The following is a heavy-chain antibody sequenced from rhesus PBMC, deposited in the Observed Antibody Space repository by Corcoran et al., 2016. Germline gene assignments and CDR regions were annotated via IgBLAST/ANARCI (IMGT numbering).Heavy chain of an antibody. D-gene: IGHD6-25*01. J-gene: IGHJ4*01. CDR3: AREGSGSVDD. Sequence: QVQLQESGPGLVKPSETLSLTCAVSGGSISDDYYWSWIRQPPGKGLEWMWYIYCIGGGTNYNPSLRNLVTISIDTAKNQFYLKRSSGTAADTAVYYCAREGSGSVDDWGQGVLVTVSS. CDR2: IYCIGGGT. V-gene: IGHV4-106*01. CDR1: GGSISDDYY.